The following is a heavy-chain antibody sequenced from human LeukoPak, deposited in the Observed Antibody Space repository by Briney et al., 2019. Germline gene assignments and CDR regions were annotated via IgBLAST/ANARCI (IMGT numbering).Heavy chain of an antibody. J-gene: IGHJ5*02. CDR3: ARILGYCSSTSCGNWFDP. Sequence: ASVKVSCKASGYTFTGYYMHWVRQAPGQGLEWMGWINPNSGGTNYAQKFQGRVTMTRDTSISTAYMELSRLRSDDTAVYYCARILGYCSSTSCGNWFDPWGQGTLVTVSS. D-gene: IGHD2-2*01. CDR1: GYTFTGYY. V-gene: IGHV1-2*02. CDR2: INPNSGGT.